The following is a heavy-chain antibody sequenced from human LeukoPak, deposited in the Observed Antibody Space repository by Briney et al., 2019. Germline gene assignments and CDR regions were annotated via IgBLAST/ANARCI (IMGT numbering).Heavy chain of an antibody. V-gene: IGHV4-38-2*01. Sequence: PSETLSLNCAGSAYSISSGYYWGWIRQPPGKGLEWIGSIYHSGSTYYNPSLKSRVTMSVDTSKNQFSLKLSSVTAADTAVYYCAGAGRYIVATILDYWGPGTLVTVSS. CDR1: AYSISSGYY. CDR2: IYHSGST. CDR3: AGAGRYIVATILDY. J-gene: IGHJ4*02. D-gene: IGHD5-12*01.